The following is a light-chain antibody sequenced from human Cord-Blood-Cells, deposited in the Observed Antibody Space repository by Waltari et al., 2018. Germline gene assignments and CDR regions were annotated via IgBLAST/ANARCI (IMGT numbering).Light chain of an antibody. Sequence: QSALTQPASVSGSPGQSITISCPGTSCAVGGHTYVSWYQQHPGKAPKLMIYDVSNRPSGVSNRFSGSKSGNTASLTISGLQAEDEADYYCSSYTSSSTRVFGGGTKLTVL. CDR1: SCAVGGHTY. CDR2: DVS. V-gene: IGLV2-14*01. J-gene: IGLJ2*01. CDR3: SSYTSSSTRV.